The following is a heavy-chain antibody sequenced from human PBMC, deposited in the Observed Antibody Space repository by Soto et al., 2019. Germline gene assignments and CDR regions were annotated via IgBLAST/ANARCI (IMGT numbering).Heavy chain of an antibody. D-gene: IGHD3-22*01. Sequence: ASAKVSCKASGYTFTDYGISWVRQAPGQGLEWMGWISGYNGNTKYAQKFQGRVTMTTDTPTNTAYMELRSLRSDDTAVYYCARDREYYYDSSGNYYYHYGLDVWGQGTTVTVSS. CDR2: ISGYNGNT. CDR1: GYTFTDYG. J-gene: IGHJ6*02. CDR3: ARDREYYYDSSGNYYYHYGLDV. V-gene: IGHV1-18*04.